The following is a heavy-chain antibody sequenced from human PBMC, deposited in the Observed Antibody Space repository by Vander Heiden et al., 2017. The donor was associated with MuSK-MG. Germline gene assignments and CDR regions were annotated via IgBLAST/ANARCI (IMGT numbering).Heavy chain of an antibody. D-gene: IGHD6-19*01. J-gene: IGHJ3*02. V-gene: IGHV4-38-2*01. CDR3: ARRPFSGGWWEVFDI. Sequence: QVQLQESGPGLVKPSETLSLTCAVSGPSISSGYQWGWIRQPPGKGLEWIGSMQHSGSTFYNPSLKSRVTIAEDTSKSQFSLKLTSVTAADTAMYYCARRPFSGGWWEVFDIWGQGTMVTVSS. CDR2: MQHSGST. CDR1: GPSISSGYQ.